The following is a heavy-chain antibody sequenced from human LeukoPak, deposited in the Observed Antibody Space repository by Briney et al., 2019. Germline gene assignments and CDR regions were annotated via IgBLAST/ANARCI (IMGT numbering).Heavy chain of an antibody. J-gene: IGHJ5*02. CDR1: GYTFTGYY. V-gene: IGHV1-2*02. Sequence: ASVKVSCKASGYTFTGYYMHWVRQAPGQGLEWMGWINPNSGGTHYAQKFQGRVTMTRDTSISTAYMELSRLRSDDTAVYYCARGYCSGGSCPARIDPWGQGTVVTVSS. CDR3: ARGYCSGGSCPARIDP. CDR2: INPNSGGT. D-gene: IGHD2-15*01.